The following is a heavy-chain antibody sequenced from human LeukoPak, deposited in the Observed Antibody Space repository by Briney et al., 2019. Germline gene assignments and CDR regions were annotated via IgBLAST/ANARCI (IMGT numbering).Heavy chain of an antibody. CDR1: GFTFSIYA. D-gene: IGHD3-22*01. CDR3: AKDLGPSKIVVVLNY. V-gene: IGHV3-23*01. J-gene: IGHJ4*02. CDR2: ICGSGGGT. Sequence: PGGSLRLSCAASGFTFSIYAMSWVRQAPGKGLEWVSAICGSGGGTYYADSVKGRFTISRDNSKNTLYLQMNSLRAEDTAVYYCAKDLGPSKIVVVLNYWGQGTLVTVSS.